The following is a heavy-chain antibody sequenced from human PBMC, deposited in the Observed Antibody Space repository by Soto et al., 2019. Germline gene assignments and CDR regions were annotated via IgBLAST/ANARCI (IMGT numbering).Heavy chain of an antibody. D-gene: IGHD4-17*01. CDR2: IKSKTDGGTT. V-gene: IGHV3-15*01. CDR3: TTGLLYLYGDPQRNAFDI. J-gene: IGHJ3*02. CDR1: GFTFSNAW. Sequence: GGSLRLSCAASGFTFSNAWMSWVRQAPGKGLEWVGRIKSKTDGGTTDYAAPVKGRFTISRDDSKNTLYLQMNSLKTEDTAVYYCTTGLLYLYGDPQRNAFDIWGQGTMVTVSS.